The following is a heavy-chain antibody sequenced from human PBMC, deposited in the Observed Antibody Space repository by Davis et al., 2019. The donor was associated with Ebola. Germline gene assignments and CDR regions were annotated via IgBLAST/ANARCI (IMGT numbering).Heavy chain of an antibody. D-gene: IGHD1-1*01. V-gene: IGHV4-59*01. CDR3: ASLSATGTTGHY. CDR1: GASISRTTNYY. J-gene: IGHJ4*02. Sequence: MPSETLSLTCTVSGASISRTTNYYWGWIRQSPGKGLEWIGYIYYSGTTNYNPSLKSRVTISVDTSKNQFSLKLSSVTAADTAVYYCASLSATGTTGHYWGQGTLVTVSS. CDR2: IYYSGTT.